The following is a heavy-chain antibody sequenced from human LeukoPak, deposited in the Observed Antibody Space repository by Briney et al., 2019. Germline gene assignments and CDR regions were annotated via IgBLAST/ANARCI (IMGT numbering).Heavy chain of an antibody. J-gene: IGHJ2*01. CDR3: ARGANWGLWYFDF. Sequence: GGSLRLSCAASGFTFSSYSMNWVRQAPGKGLEWVSSISSSSSYIYYADSVKGRFTISRDNSKKTLYLQMNSLRAEDTAVYYCARGANWGLWYFDFWGRGTLVTVSS. CDR2: ISSSSSYI. D-gene: IGHD7-27*01. V-gene: IGHV3-21*01. CDR1: GFTFSSYS.